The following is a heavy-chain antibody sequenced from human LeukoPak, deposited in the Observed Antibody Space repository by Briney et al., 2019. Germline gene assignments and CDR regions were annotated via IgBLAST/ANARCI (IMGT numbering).Heavy chain of an antibody. CDR1: GGSISSYY. CDR3: ARLGAWFNP. V-gene: IGHV4-59*08. J-gene: IGHJ5*02. CDR2: IYYSGST. Sequence: SETLSLTCTVSGGSISSYYWSWIRQPPGKGLEWIGYIYYSGSTNYNPSLKSRVTISVDTSKNQFSLKLSSVTAADTAVYYCARLGAWFNPWGQGTLVTVSS.